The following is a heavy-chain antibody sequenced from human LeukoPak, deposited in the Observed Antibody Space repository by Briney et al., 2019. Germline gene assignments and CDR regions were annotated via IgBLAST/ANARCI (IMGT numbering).Heavy chain of an antibody. CDR2: INHSGST. D-gene: IGHD2-15*01. V-gene: IGHV4-34*01. CDR1: GGSFSGYY. J-gene: IGHJ4*02. CDR3: ARAGGYCSGGSCYS. Sequence: TSETLSLTCAVYGGSFSGYYWSWIRQPPGKGLEWIGEINHSGSTNYNPSLKSRVTISVDTPKNQFSLKLSSVTAADTAVYYCARAGGYCSGGSCYSWGQGTLVTVSS.